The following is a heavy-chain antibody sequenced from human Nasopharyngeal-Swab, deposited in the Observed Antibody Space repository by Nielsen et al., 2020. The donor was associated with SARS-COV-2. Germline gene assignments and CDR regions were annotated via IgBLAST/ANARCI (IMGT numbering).Heavy chain of an antibody. CDR2: MSNDSYVI. V-gene: IGHV3-11*04. CDR1: VFIFSDQY. J-gene: IGHJ5*02. D-gene: IGHD1-26*01. CDR3: ARDAGWGGKYGSNWFDP. Sequence: SLNISCSASVFIFSDQYMSWMRQAPGKGLEWLSYMSNDSYVIKYADSVKGRFTVSRDNAKNSLYLQMNSLTPEDTAMYYCARDAGWGGKYGSNWFDPWGQGTLVTVSS.